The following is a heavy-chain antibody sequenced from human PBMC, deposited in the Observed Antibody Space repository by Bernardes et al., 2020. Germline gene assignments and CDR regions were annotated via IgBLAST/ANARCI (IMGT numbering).Heavy chain of an antibody. CDR3: ATMIRAIDY. D-gene: IGHD3-10*01. CDR1: GDTFNGYG. CDR2: ISFHTGQT. J-gene: IGHJ4*02. V-gene: IGHV1-18*04. Sequence: ASVKVSCKASGDTFNGYGFSWLRQAPGQGLEWMGWISFHTGQTDYALRFQGRVTMTTDTATRTAFMELRSLRSDDTAMYYCATMIRAIDYWGQGTLVTVSS.